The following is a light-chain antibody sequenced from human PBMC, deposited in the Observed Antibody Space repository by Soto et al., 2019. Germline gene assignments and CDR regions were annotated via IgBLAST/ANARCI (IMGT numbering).Light chain of an antibody. V-gene: IGKV3-20*01. J-gene: IGKJ1*01. CDR3: QQYGSSPWT. CDR1: RSVSSDY. Sequence: EIVLTQSPGTLSLSPGERATLSCRASRSVSSDYLPWYQQKPGQSPRLLIYGASTRATGVPDNYRGSGSVTYFNLSISTLEPEDFAVYYCQQYGSSPWTFGQGTKVEIK. CDR2: GAS.